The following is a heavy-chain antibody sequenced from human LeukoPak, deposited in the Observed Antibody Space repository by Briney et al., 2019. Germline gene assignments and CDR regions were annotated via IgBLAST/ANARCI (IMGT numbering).Heavy chain of an antibody. CDR1: GFMFSSNW. V-gene: IGHV3-74*01. CDR2: INNDGSSA. J-gene: IGHJ6*02. CDR3: ARRGTGHGMDV. D-gene: IGHD1-1*01. Sequence: GGSLRLSCAAPGFMFSSNWMSWVRQVPGKGLVWVSRINNDGSSASYVDSVKGRFTIPRDNAKNTLFLQMNSLRAEDTAVYYCARRGTGHGMDVWGQGTTVIVSS.